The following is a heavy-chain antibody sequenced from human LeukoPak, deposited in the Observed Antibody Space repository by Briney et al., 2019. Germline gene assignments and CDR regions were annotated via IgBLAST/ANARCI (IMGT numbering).Heavy chain of an antibody. D-gene: IGHD3-22*01. CDR3: AKDKNDSSGYYYKAEYFQH. CDR2: IRYDGSNK. Sequence: GGSLRLSCAASGFTFSSYGMHWVRQAPGKGLEWVAFIRYDGSNKYYADSVKGRFTISRDNSKNTLYLQMNSLRAEDTAVYYCAKDKNDSSGYYYKAEYFQHWGQGTLVTVSS. J-gene: IGHJ1*01. CDR1: GFTFSSYG. V-gene: IGHV3-30*02.